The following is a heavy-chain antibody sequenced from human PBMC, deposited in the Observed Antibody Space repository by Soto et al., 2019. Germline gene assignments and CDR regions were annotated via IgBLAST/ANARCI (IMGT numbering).Heavy chain of an antibody. CDR1: GFTFTGAW. J-gene: IGHJ4*02. V-gene: IGHV3-15*07. Sequence: EVQLVESGGGLVEPGGSLTLSCVASGFTFTGAWINWVRQAPGRGLEWVGHIKNTGSGGTTNFAAPVRGRFFLSSDDSKNTVYLQMNTLKTEDAAVYFCTAESPSQGGGEFDYWGQGTLVTVSS. D-gene: IGHD2-15*01. CDR3: TAESPSQGGGEFDY. CDR2: IKNTGSGGTT.